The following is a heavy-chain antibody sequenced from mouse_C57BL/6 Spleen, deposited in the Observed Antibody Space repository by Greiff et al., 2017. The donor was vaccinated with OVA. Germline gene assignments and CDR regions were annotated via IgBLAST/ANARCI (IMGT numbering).Heavy chain of an antibody. V-gene: IGHV1-55*01. D-gene: IGHD1-1*01. CDR3: ARTYYYGSNWYFDV. J-gene: IGHJ1*03. CDR1: GYTFTSYW. CDR2: IYPGSGST. Sequence: QVQLQQPGAELVKPRASVKMSCKASGYTFTSYWITWVKQRPGQGLEWIGDIYPGSGSTNYNEKFKSKATLTVDTSSSTAYMQLSSLTSEDSAVYYCARTYYYGSNWYFDVWGTGTTVTVSS.